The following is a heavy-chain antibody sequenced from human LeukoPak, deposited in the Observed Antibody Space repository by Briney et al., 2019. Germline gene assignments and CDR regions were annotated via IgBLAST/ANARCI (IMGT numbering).Heavy chain of an antibody. CDR1: GGSFSGYY. J-gene: IGHJ4*02. V-gene: IGHV4-34*01. D-gene: IGHD3-22*01. Sequence: SETLSLTCAVYGGSFSGYYWSWIRQPPGKGLEWIGEINHSGSTNYNPSLKSRVTISVDTSKNQFSLKLSSVTAADTAVYYCARVTTGVYYDSSGYYSGWFDYWGQGTLVTVSS. CDR3: ARVTTGVYYDSSGYYSGWFDY. CDR2: INHSGST.